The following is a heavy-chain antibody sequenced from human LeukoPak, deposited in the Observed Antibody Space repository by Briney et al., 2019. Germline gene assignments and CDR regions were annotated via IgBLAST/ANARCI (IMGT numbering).Heavy chain of an antibody. J-gene: IGHJ3*02. CDR2: ISGSGGST. V-gene: IGHV3-23*01. CDR3: AKSSHAFGAFDI. CDR1: GFTFSSYE. Sequence: GGSLRLSCAASGFTFSSYEMNWVRQAPGKGLEWVLGISGSGGSTYYADSAQGRFTISRDNSKNTLYLQMNSLRAEDTAVYSCAKSSHAFGAFDIWGQGTMVTVSS. D-gene: IGHD3-16*01.